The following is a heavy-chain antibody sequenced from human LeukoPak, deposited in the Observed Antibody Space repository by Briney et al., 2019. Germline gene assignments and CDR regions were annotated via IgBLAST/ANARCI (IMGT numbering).Heavy chain of an antibody. D-gene: IGHD3-22*01. CDR2: IYYSGDT. Sequence: PSETLSLTCTVSRGSISGYSWSWIRQSPGGGLEWIGYIYYSGDTAYNPSLRSRVTLSVDTSKNQFSLQLRSVTTADTAVYCCATGLNYYEGFDPWGQGTLVTVSS. CDR3: ATGLNYYEGFDP. V-gene: IGHV4-59*01. CDR1: RGSISGYS. J-gene: IGHJ5*02.